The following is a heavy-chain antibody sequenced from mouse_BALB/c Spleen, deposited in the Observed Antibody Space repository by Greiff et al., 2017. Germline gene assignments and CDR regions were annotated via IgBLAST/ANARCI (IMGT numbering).Heavy chain of an antibody. CDR3: ARDYGSSYPAWFAY. Sequence: VQLQQSGPELVKPGASVKISCKASGYSFTSYYIHWVKQRPGQGLEWIGWIFPGSGNTKYNEKFKGKATLTADTSSSTAYMQLSSLTSEDSAVYFCARDYGSSYPAWFAYWGQGTLVTVS. J-gene: IGHJ3*01. CDR1: GYSFTSYY. CDR2: IFPGSGNT. V-gene: IGHV1-66*01. D-gene: IGHD1-1*01.